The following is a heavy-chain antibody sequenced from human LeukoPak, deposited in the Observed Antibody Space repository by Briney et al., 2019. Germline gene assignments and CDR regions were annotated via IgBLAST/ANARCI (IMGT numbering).Heavy chain of an antibody. Sequence: GGSLRLSCAASGFTFSSYAMSWVRQAPGKGLEWVSAISGSGGSTYYADSVKGRFTISRDNSKSTLYLQMNSLRAEDTAVYYCASSYFDWLLDYWGQGTLVTVSS. D-gene: IGHD3-9*01. J-gene: IGHJ4*02. CDR2: ISGSGGST. CDR1: GFTFSSYA. CDR3: ASSYFDWLLDY. V-gene: IGHV3-23*01.